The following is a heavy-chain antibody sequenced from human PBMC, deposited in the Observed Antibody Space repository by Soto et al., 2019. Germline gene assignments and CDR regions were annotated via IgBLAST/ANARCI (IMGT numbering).Heavy chain of an antibody. J-gene: IGHJ4*02. V-gene: IGHV2-5*02. CDR3: AHRVLRAVFGLVTTTAIYFDF. Sequence: QITLNESGPTVVNPTETLTLTCTFSGFSLTTSGVGVGWVRQSPGKAPEWLAFIYWDDDKRYSTSLKSRLTITKDTSKNQVVLTMANVDPVDTATYYCAHRVLRAVFGLVTTTAIYFDFWGQGTPVVVSS. CDR1: GFSLTTSGVG. CDR2: IYWDDDK. D-gene: IGHD3-3*01.